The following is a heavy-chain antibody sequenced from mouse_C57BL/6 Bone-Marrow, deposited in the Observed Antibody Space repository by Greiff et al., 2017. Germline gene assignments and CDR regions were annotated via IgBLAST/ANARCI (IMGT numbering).Heavy chain of an antibody. CDR2: ISDGGSYT. CDR3: ARGLTGYFDY. Sequence: EVKLMESGGGLVKPGGSLKLSCAASGFTFSSYAMSWVRQTPEKRLEWVATISDGGSYTYYPDNVKGRFTISRDNAKTNLYLQMSHLKSEDTAMYYCARGLTGYFDYWGQGTTLTVSS. CDR1: GFTFSSYA. J-gene: IGHJ2*01. V-gene: IGHV5-4*03.